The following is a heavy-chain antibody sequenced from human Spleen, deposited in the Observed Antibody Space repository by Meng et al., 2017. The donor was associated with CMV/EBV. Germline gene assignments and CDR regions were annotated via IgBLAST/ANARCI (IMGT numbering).Heavy chain of an antibody. V-gene: IGHV3-66*02. CDR1: GFTVSSNY. Sequence: GESLKISCAASGFTVSSNYMSWVRQAPGKGLEWVSVIYTGGSTYYADSVKGRFTISRDNSKSTLYLQMNSLRAEDTAVYYCARDRYYDSTGYYSYYYYGMDVWGQGTTVTVSS. CDR3: ARDRYYDSTGYYSYYYYGMDV. J-gene: IGHJ6*02. D-gene: IGHD3-22*01. CDR2: IYTGGST.